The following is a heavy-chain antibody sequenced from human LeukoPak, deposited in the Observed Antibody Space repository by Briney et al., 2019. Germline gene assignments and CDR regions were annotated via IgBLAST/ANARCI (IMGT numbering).Heavy chain of an antibody. Sequence: TGGSLRLSCAASGFTFRNYAIHWVRQAPGKGLEWVAVISSDGTKKNYADSVKGRFTISRDKAKNTVYLQVNSLSSEDTAVYYCARDPVTTWGYFDYWGQGTLVTVSS. D-gene: IGHD4-17*01. V-gene: IGHV3-30-3*01. J-gene: IGHJ4*02. CDR3: ARDPVTTWGYFDY. CDR1: GFTFRNYA. CDR2: ISSDGTKK.